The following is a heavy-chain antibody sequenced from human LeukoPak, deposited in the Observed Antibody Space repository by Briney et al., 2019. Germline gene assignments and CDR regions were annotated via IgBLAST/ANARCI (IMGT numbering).Heavy chain of an antibody. V-gene: IGHV3-53*01. CDR1: GFTVSINY. J-gene: IGHJ4*02. CDR3: ARPLNPYTSGPLDY. CDR2: IYSGGNT. Sequence: PGGSLRLSCAASGFTVSINYMSWVRQAPGKGLEMVSVIYSGGNTYYADSVKGRFTISRDNSKNTVYLQMSSLRAEDTAVYYCARPLNPYTSGPLDYWGQGTLVTVSS. D-gene: IGHD3-22*01.